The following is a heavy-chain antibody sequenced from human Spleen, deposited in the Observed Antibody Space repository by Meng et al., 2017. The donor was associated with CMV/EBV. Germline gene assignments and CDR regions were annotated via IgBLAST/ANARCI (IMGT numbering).Heavy chain of an antibody. CDR3: ARAPAVAGPGDY. D-gene: IGHD6-19*01. CDR1: GYTFTSYS. J-gene: IGHJ4*02. Sequence: CKASGYTFTSYSMHWVRQAPGQGLEWMGIINPSGGSTSSEQRFQGRVSMTRDTSTRTVYMELSSLRSEDTAVYYCARAPAVAGPGDYWGQGTLVTVSS. CDR2: INPSGGST. V-gene: IGHV1-46*01.